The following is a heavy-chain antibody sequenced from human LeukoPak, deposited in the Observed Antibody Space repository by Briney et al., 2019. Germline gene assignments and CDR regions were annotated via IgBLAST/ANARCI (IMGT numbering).Heavy chain of an antibody. CDR3: ARDEAVAGTGDY. J-gene: IGHJ4*02. CDR1: GYTFTSYY. V-gene: IGHV1-46*01. CDR2: INPSGGST. D-gene: IGHD6-19*01. Sequence: ASVKVSCKASGYTFTSYYMHWVRQAPGQGLEWMGIINPSGGSTSYAQKFQGRVTMTRDTSTSTVYMEPSSLRSEDTAVYYCARDEAVAGTGDYWGQGTLVTVSS.